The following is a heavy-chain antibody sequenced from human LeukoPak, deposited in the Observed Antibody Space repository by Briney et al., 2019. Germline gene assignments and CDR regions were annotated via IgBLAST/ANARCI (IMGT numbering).Heavy chain of an antibody. V-gene: IGHV4-61*08. J-gene: IGHJ4*02. D-gene: IGHD3-22*01. Sequence: TSETLSLTCTVSGGSISSGDYYWSWIRQPPGKGLEWIGYIYYSGSTNYNPSLKSRVTISVDTSKNQFSLKLSSVTAADTAVYYCARARADSSGYYAYHHYFDYWGQGTLVTVSS. CDR1: GGSISSGDYY. CDR3: ARARADSSGYYAYHHYFDY. CDR2: IYYSGST.